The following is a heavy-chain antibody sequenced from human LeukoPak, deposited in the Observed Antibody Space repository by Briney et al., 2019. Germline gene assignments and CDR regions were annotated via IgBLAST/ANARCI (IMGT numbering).Heavy chain of an antibody. V-gene: IGHV3-30*03. CDR2: ISNDGSNI. D-gene: IGHD1-26*01. CDR1: GFTFSNYG. CDR3: ARDFGSGSSPIGY. J-gene: IGHJ4*02. Sequence: GGSLRLSCATSGFTFSNYGMHWVRQAPGKGLEWVAVISNDGSNIQYADSAKGRFTISRDNSKNTVYLQMNSLRAEDSAVYYCARDFGSGSSPIGYWGQGTLVTVSS.